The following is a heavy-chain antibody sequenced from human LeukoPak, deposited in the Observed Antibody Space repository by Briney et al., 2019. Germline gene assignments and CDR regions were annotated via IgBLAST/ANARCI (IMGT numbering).Heavy chain of an antibody. CDR3: ARHTPGGDYDILTGWGYYYYYGMDV. Sequence: SETLSLTCTVSGGSISSYYWSWIRQPPGKGLEWIAYIYYSGSTSYNPSLKSRVTISVDTSKNQFSLKLSSVTAADTAVYYCARHTPGGDYDILTGWGYYYYYGMDVWGQGTTVTVSS. V-gene: IGHV4-59*08. CDR2: IYYSGST. CDR1: GGSISSYY. D-gene: IGHD3-9*01. J-gene: IGHJ6*02.